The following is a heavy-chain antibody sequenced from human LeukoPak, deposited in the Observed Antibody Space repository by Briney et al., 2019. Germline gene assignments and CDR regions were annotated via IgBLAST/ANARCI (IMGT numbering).Heavy chain of an antibody. J-gene: IGHJ4*02. CDR1: GFTFSSYW. CDR3: AKDLWVAAAGMEGGFDY. D-gene: IGHD6-13*01. CDR2: INSDGSST. Sequence: PGGSLRLSCAASGFTFSSYWMHWVRQAPGKGLVWVSRINSDGSSTSYADSVKGRFTISRDNAKNSLYLQMNSLRAEDTALYYCAKDLWVAAAGMEGGFDYWGQGTLVTVSS. V-gene: IGHV3-74*01.